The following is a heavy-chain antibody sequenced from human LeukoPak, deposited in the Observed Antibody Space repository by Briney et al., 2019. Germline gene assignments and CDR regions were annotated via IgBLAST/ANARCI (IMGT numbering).Heavy chain of an antibody. V-gene: IGHV3-74*01. D-gene: IGHD3-9*01. Sequence: GGSLRLSCAASGFTFSSYAMHWVRQAPGKGLVWVSHINGDGITTGYADSVKGRFTISRDNAKNTLYLQMNSLRAEDTAVYYCAKESYDILTGLNNWFDPWGQGTLVTVSS. CDR3: AKESYDILTGLNNWFDP. CDR1: GFTFSSYA. J-gene: IGHJ5*02. CDR2: INGDGITT.